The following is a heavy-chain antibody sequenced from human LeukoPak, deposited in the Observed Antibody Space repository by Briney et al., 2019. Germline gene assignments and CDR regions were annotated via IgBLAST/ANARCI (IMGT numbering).Heavy chain of an antibody. D-gene: IGHD3-9*01. CDR1: GYTFTSYG. V-gene: IGHV1-18*01. CDR3: ARTPNNYDILTEYYYYYGMDV. J-gene: IGHJ6*02. CDR2: ISAYNGNT. Sequence: ASVKVSCKASGYTFTSYGISWVRQAPGQGLEWMGWISAYNGNTNYAQKFQGRVTMTRDTSISTAYMELSRLRSDDTAVYYCARTPNNYDILTEYYYYYGMDVWGQGTTVTVSS.